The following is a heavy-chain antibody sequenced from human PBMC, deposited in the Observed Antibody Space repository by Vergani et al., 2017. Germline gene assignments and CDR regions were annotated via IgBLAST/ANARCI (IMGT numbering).Heavy chain of an antibody. D-gene: IGHD1-26*01. V-gene: IGHV1-69*02. CDR3: AMYSGSYQVGDYFDY. Sequence: QVQLVQSGAEVKKPGSSVKVSCKASGGTFSSYTISWVRQAPGQGLEWMGRIIPIPGIANYAQKFQGRVTITADKSTSTAYMELSSLRSEDTAVCYCAMYSGSYQVGDYFDYWGQGTLVTVSS. CDR2: IIPIPGIA. J-gene: IGHJ4*02. CDR1: GGTFSSYT.